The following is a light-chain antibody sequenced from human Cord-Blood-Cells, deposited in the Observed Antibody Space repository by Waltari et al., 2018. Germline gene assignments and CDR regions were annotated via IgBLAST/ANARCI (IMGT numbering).Light chain of an antibody. J-gene: IGLJ2*01. CDR3: CSYAGSSTSV. CDR2: EGS. CDR1: SSDVGSYNL. Sequence: QSALTQPASASGSPGQSITISCTGTSSDVGSYNLVSWYQQHPGKAPKLMIYEGSKRPSGVSNRFSGSKSGNTASLTISGRQAEDEADYYCCSYAGSSTSVFGGGTKLTVL. V-gene: IGLV2-23*01.